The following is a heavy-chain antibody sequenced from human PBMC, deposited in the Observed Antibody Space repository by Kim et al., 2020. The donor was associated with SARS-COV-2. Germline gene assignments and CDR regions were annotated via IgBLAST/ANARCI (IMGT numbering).Heavy chain of an antibody. CDR1: GFRLSGYD. CDR3: ARVPNYANYVNWFYL. J-gene: IGHJ5*02. D-gene: IGHD1-7*01. Sequence: GGSLRLSCAASGFRLSGYDMNWVRLAQGKGLEWVSAISGRGVTYYADSVKGRFTISRDDSKNTLSLQMNSLRVEDTAVYYCARVPNYANYVNWFYLWGQGHLDTLS. V-gene: IGHV3-23*01. CDR2: ISGRGVT.